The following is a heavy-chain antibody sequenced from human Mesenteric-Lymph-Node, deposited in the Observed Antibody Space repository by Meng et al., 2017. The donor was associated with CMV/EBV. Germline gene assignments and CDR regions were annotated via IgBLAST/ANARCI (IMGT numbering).Heavy chain of an antibody. D-gene: IGHD3-22*01. Sequence: GSLRLSCTVSGDSISSYYWSWIRQPPGKGLEWIGYIYYSGSTYYNPSLKSRVTISLDTSKNQFSLKLSSVTAADTAVYYCARPATYFYDSSGYGAFDIWGQGTMVTVSS. J-gene: IGHJ3*02. CDR1: GDSISSYY. V-gene: IGHV4-59*01. CDR3: ARPATYFYDSSGYGAFDI. CDR2: IYYSGST.